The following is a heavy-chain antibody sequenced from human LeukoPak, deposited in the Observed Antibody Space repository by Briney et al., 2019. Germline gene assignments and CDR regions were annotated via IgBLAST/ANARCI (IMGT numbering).Heavy chain of an antibody. CDR2: ISTNGGST. CDR3: VKVTKDYGDYAARY. J-gene: IGHJ4*02. D-gene: IGHD4-17*01. V-gene: IGHV3-64D*06. Sequence: GGTLRLSCSASGFTFSSYAMYWVRQAPGKGLEYVSAISTNGGSTYYADSVKGRFTISRDNSKNTLYLQMSSLRAEDTAVYYCVKVTKDYGDYAARYWGQGTLVTVSS. CDR1: GFTFSSYA.